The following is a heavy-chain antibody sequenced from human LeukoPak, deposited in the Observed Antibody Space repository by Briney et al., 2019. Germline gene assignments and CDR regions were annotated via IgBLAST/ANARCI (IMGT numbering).Heavy chain of an antibody. CDR1: GFTFSSYW. J-gene: IGHJ6*03. V-gene: IGHV3-7*01. Sequence: GGSLRLSCAASGFTFSSYWMSWVRQAPGKGLEWVANIKQDGSEKYYVDAVKGRFTISRDNAKNSLYLQMNSLRAEDTAVYYCAREGSGWYGRNYYYYYMDVWGKGTTVTVSS. CDR3: AREGSGWYGRNYYYYYMDV. D-gene: IGHD6-19*01. CDR2: IKQDGSEK.